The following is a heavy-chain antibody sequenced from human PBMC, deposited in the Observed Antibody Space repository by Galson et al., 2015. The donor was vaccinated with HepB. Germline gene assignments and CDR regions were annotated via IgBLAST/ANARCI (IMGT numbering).Heavy chain of an antibody. V-gene: IGHV3-30*04. J-gene: IGHJ4*02. Sequence: SLRLSCAASGFTFSSYAMHWIRQAPGKGLEWVAVISYDGSNKYYADSVKGRFTISRDNYKNTLYLQMNSLRAEDTAVYYCARSPRGDGCSGGSCYFYWGQGTLVTVSS. CDR2: ISYDGSNK. CDR3: ARSPRGDGCSGGSCYFY. D-gene: IGHD2-15*01. CDR1: GFTFSSYA.